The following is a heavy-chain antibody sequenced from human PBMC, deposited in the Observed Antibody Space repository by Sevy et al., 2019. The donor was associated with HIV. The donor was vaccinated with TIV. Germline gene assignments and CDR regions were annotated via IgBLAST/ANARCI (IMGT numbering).Heavy chain of an antibody. D-gene: IGHD6-13*01. CDR3: VRAIAADGSF. V-gene: IGHV3-7*01. J-gene: IGHJ4*02. CDR1: GFTFSSYW. CDR2: IKQDGSVK. Sequence: GGSLRLSCEASGFTFSSYWMSWVRQAPGKGLEWVANIKQDGSVKYYVDSVKGRFTISRDNARNLLYLQMNSLRVEDTALYYCVRAIAADGSFWGQGTLVTVSS.